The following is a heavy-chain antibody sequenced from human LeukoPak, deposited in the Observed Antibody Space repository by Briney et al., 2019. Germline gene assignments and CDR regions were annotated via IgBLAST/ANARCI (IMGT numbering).Heavy chain of an antibody. Sequence: SETLSLTCTVSGVSIGRHYWSGIRQSPGKGLGWIGCVYNSGTTVYNPSLTGRVTISVDTSKNQYSLKLRSVTAADAAVDYCARDAYWGQGILVTVSS. V-gene: IGHV4-59*11. J-gene: IGHJ4*02. CDR2: VYNSGTT. CDR3: ARDAY. CDR1: GVSIGRHY.